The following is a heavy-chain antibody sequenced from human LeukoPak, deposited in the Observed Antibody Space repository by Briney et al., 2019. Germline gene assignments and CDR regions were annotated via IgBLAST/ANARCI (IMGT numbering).Heavy chain of an antibody. D-gene: IGHD5-18*01. Sequence: SETLSLTCAVYGGSFSGYYWSWIRQPPGKGPEWIGEINHSGSTNYNPSLKSRVTISVDTSKNQFSLKLSSVTAADTAVYYCARAYTAMAPWGQGTLVTVSS. CDR1: GGSFSGYY. J-gene: IGHJ5*02. CDR3: ARAYTAMAP. V-gene: IGHV4-34*01. CDR2: INHSGST.